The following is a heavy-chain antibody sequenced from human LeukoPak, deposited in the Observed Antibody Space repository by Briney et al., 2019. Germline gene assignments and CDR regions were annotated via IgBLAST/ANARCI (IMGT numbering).Heavy chain of an antibody. V-gene: IGHV3-9*01. CDR2: ISWNSGSI. CDR1: GFTFDDYA. Sequence: GGSLRLSCAASGFTFDDYAIHWVRQAPGKGLEWVSNISWNSGSIGYRDSVKGRFTISRDNAKNSLYLQMNSLRAEDTALYYCAKDRGGYGDFNDAFDIWGQGTMVSVSS. D-gene: IGHD4-17*01. CDR3: AKDRGGYGDFNDAFDI. J-gene: IGHJ3*02.